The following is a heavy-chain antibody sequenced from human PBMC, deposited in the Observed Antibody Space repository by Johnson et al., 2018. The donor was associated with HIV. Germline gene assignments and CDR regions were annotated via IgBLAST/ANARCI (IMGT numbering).Heavy chain of an antibody. J-gene: IGHJ3*02. Sequence: VQIVESGGNLVQLGGSLRLSCAASGFTFSDHDMDWVRQAPGKGLEWVGRIRNNGNSYTSEDAADVKCRFTSSRENSKNSLYLQMNNLQTEDTAVYYCARPPGIRRCSAAFDNWGQGTMVIVSS. D-gene: IGHD6-25*01. V-gene: IGHV3-72*01. CDR2: IRNNGNSYTS. CDR1: GFTFSDHD. CDR3: ARPPGIRRCSAAFDN.